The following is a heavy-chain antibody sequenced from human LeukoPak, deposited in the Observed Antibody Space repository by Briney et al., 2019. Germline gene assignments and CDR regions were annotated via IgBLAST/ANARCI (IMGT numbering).Heavy chain of an antibody. V-gene: IGHV4-39*01. CDR1: GGSISSSSYY. CDR3: ARHVKVAGSLYYYYYYMDV. D-gene: IGHD6-19*01. Sequence: PSETLSLTCTVSGGSISSSSYYWGWIRQPPGKGLEWIGIIYYSGSTNYNPSLKSRVTISVDTSKNQFSLKLSSVTAADTAVYYCARHVKVAGSLYYYYYYMDVWGKGTTVTVSS. CDR2: IYYSGST. J-gene: IGHJ6*03.